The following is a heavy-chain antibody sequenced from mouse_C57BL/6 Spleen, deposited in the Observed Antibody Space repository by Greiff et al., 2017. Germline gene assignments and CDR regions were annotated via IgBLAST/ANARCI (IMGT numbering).Heavy chain of an antibody. J-gene: IGHJ2*01. V-gene: IGHV1-81*01. Sequence: QVHVKQSGAELARPGASVKLSCKASGYTFTSYGISWVKQRTGQGLEWIGVINPRSGTTYYNEKFKGKATLTADKSSSTAYMELRGLTSEDSAVYCCARGPKECAYWGQGTPLTVSS. CDR1: GYTFTSYG. D-gene: IGHD5-1*01. CDR3: ARGPKECAY. CDR2: INPRSGTT.